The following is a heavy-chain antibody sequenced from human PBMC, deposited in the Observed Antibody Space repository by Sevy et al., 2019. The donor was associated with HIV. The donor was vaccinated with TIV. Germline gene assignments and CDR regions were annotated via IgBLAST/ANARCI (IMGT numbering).Heavy chain of an antibody. CDR2: LNWDSGSL. Sequence: GGSLRLSCAASGFTFDDFAMHWVRQVPGKGLEWVSGLNWDSGSLAYADSVKGHFTISRDNAKNALFLQMNSLRAEDTALYYCAKDIGATGIAVVANWGQGIQVTVSS. V-gene: IGHV3-9*01. D-gene: IGHD6-19*01. CDR1: GFTFDDFA. J-gene: IGHJ4*02. CDR3: AKDIGATGIAVVAN.